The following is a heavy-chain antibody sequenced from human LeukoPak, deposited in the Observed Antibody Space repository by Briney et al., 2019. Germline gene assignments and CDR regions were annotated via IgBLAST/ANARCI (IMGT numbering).Heavy chain of an antibody. Sequence: GGSLRLSCAASGFTFSSYEMNWVRQAPGKGLEWVSDISSSGSTIKYADSVKGRFTISRDNAKNSLYLQMNSLRAEDTAVYYCARGGTLEYFQYWGQGTLVSVSS. CDR2: ISSSGSTI. V-gene: IGHV3-48*03. CDR3: ARGGTLEYFQY. J-gene: IGHJ1*01. CDR1: GFTFSSYE.